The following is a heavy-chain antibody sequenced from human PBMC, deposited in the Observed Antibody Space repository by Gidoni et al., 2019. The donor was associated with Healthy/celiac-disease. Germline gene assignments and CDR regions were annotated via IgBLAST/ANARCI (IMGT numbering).Heavy chain of an antibody. D-gene: IGHD3-22*01. Sequence: EVQLVESGGGLVQPGRSLGLSCAASGFTFDAYAMHWVRQAPGKGLGWVSGISWNSGSIGYADSVKGRFTISRDNAKNSLYLQMNSLRAEDTALYYCAKGAAYYYDSSGYCDYWGQGTLVTVSS. J-gene: IGHJ4*02. V-gene: IGHV3-9*01. CDR3: AKGAAYYYDSSGYCDY. CDR2: ISWNSGSI. CDR1: GFTFDAYA.